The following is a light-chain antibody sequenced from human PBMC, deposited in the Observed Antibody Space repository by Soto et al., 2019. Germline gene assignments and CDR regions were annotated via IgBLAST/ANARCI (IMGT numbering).Light chain of an antibody. Sequence: DIQMTQSPSTLSGSVGGIVTITCRASQSILSWLARYQQKPGKAPKLLIYKASSLETGVPLRFSGSGSGTEFTLTISSLQPDHFETYYCQHYNSDPWTFGQGTKVDIK. V-gene: IGKV1-5*03. CDR3: QHYNSDPWT. J-gene: IGKJ1*01. CDR2: KAS. CDR1: QSILSW.